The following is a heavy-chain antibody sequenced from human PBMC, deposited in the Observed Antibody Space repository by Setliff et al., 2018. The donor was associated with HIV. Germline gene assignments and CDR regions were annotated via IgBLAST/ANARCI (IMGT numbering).Heavy chain of an antibody. V-gene: IGHV4-61*09. CDR1: GGSISSGNYY. CDR2: IYSSGST. D-gene: IGHD3-22*01. Sequence: PSETLSLTCTVSGGSISSGNYYWSWIRQPAGKGLEWVGHIYSSGSTYYNPSLKSRLTISVDTSKNQFFLKLRSVTATDTALYYCASTKYYYDSSGASGFDYWGQGTLVTVSS. CDR3: ASTKYYYDSSGASGFDY. J-gene: IGHJ4*02.